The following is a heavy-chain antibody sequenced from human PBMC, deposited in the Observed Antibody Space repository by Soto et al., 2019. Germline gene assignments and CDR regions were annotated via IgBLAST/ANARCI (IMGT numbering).Heavy chain of an antibody. Sequence: ETLSLTCAVYGGSFSGYYWSWIRQPPGKGPEWVGRIRSKGHNYATEYAASVKGRFTISRDDSKNTAYLQMNSLQTEDTAVYYCTRDLFSYDYSGILWFDPWGQGTLVPSPQ. V-gene: IGHV3-73*01. CDR3: TRDLFSYDYSGILWFDP. CDR1: GGSFSGYY. J-gene: IGHJ5*02. D-gene: IGHD3-16*01. CDR2: IRSKGHNYAT.